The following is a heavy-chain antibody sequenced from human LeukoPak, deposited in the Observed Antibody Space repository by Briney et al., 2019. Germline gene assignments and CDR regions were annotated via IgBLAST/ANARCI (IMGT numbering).Heavy chain of an antibody. Sequence: ATVKVSCKASGYTFTSYAMNWVRQAPGQGLEWMGWINTNTGNPTYAQGFTGRFVFSLDTSVSTAYLQISSLKAEDTAVYYCARDPPPYSSFDYFDYWGQGTLVTVSS. CDR3: ARDPPPYSSFDYFDY. J-gene: IGHJ4*02. CDR2: INTNTGNP. CDR1: GYTFTSYA. D-gene: IGHD6-6*01. V-gene: IGHV7-4-1*02.